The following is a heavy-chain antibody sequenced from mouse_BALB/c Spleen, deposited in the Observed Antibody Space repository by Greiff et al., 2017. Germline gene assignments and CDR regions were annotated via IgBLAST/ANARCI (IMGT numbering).Heavy chain of an antibody. V-gene: IGHV1S137*01. D-gene: IGHD1-1*01. CDR3: ARKGYYGSENYFDY. CDR2: ISTYYGDA. Sequence: VKLVESGAELVRPGVSVKISCKGSGYTFTDYAMHWVKQSHAKSLEWIGVISTYYGDASYNQKFKGKATMTVDKSSSTAYMELARLTSEDSAIYYCARKGYYGSENYFDYWGQGTTLTVSS. J-gene: IGHJ2*01. CDR1: GYTFTDYA.